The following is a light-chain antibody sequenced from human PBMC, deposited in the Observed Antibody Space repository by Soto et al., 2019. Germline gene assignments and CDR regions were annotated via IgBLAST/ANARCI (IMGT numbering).Light chain of an antibody. CDR2: GAS. J-gene: IGKJ4*01. CDR3: QQYHNWPVT. CDR1: QSVSTR. V-gene: IGKV3-15*01. Sequence: EIVMRQSPATLSVSPGERVTFSCRASQSVSTRLAWYQHKPGQAPRLLISGASTGATGIPPRFSGSGSGTDFTLTVNSLQSEDIAVYYCQQYHNWPVTFGGGTKVDIK.